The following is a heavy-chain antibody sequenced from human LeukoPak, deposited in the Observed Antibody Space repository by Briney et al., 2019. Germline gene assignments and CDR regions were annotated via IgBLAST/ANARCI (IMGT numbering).Heavy chain of an antibody. V-gene: IGHV4-38-2*02. CDR2: IYHSGST. D-gene: IGHD2-15*01. Sequence: SETLSLTCAVSGYSISSGYYWGWIRQPPRKGLEWIGSIYHSGSTYYNPSLKSRVTISVDTSKNQFSLKLSSVTAADTAVYYCAREDIVVVHDAFDIWGQGTMVTVSS. J-gene: IGHJ3*02. CDR3: AREDIVVVHDAFDI. CDR1: GYSISSGYY.